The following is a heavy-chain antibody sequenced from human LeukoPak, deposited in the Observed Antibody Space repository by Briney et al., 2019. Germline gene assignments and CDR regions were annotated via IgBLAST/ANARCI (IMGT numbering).Heavy chain of an antibody. CDR2: ISGTDGST. J-gene: IGHJ4*02. CDR1: GFTFSSYA. V-gene: IGHV3-23*01. D-gene: IGHD3-22*01. CDR3: AKDRYYDSSGHDY. Sequence: PGGSLRLSCAASGFTFSSYAMTWVRQAPGKGLEWVSTISGTDGSTYYADSVKGRFTISRDNSKNTLYLQMNSLRAEDTAVYYCAKDRYYDSSGHDYWGQGTLVTVSS.